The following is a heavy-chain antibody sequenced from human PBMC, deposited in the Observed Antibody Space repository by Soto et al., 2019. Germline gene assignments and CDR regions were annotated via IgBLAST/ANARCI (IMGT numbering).Heavy chain of an antibody. CDR3: AKGIGIGGSYYVGDY. CDR1: GFTFSSYG. Sequence: QVQLVESGGGVVQPGRSLTLSCAASGFTFSSYGMHWVRQAPGKGLEWVAVISYDGSNKYYVDSVKGRLTISRDNSKNTLHLQMNSLRAEDTAVYYCAKGIGIGGSYYVGDYWGQGTLVTVSS. J-gene: IGHJ4*02. D-gene: IGHD1-26*01. CDR2: ISYDGSNK. V-gene: IGHV3-30*18.